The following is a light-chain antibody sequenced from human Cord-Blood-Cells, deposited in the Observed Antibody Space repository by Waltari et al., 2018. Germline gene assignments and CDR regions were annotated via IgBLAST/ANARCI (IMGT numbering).Light chain of an antibody. CDR2: DVS. CDR3: SSYTSSSTLV. V-gene: IGLV2-14*01. CDR1: SSDVGGYNY. Sequence: QSALTQPASVSGSPGQSIPISCTGTSSDVGGYNYVSWYQQHPGKAPKLMIYDVSNRPSGVSNRFSGSNAGNTASLTISGLQAEDEADYYCSSYTSSSTLVFGTGTKVTVL. J-gene: IGLJ1*01.